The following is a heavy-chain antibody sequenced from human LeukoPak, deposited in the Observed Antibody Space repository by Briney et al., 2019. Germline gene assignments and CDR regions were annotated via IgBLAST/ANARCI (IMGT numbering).Heavy chain of an antibody. V-gene: IGHV3-23*01. CDR1: GFTFSSYA. Sequence: GGSLRLSCVASGFTFSSYAMSWVRQAPGVGLEWVSAIDGGGGRTWHADSVRGRFTISRDNSKNTLFMQMNSLRAEDTAVYYCAKDFYDSSGSRYDYWGQGTLVTVSS. CDR3: AKDFYDSSGSRYDY. J-gene: IGHJ4*02. D-gene: IGHD3-22*01. CDR2: IDGGGGRT.